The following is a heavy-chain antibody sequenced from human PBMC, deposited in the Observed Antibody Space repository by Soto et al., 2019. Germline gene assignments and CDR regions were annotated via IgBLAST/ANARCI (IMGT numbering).Heavy chain of an antibody. CDR1: GYTFTSYA. D-gene: IGHD6-13*01. CDR3: ARAGIAAAAYYYGMDV. CDR2: INAGNGNT. J-gene: IGHJ6*02. Sequence: ASVKVSCKASGYTFTSYAMHWVRQAPGQRLEWMGWINAGNGNTKYSQKFQGRVTITRDTSASTAYMELSSLRSEDTAVYYCARAGIAAAAYYYGMDVWGQGTTVTVSS. V-gene: IGHV1-3*01.